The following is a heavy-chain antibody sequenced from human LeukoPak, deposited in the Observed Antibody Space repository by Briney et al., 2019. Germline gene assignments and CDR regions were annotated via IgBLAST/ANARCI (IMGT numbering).Heavy chain of an antibody. V-gene: IGHV3-48*01. Sequence: HPGGSLRLSCEASGFTFSSYSMNWVRQAPGKGLEWISYISTSTTTIYYANSVKGRFTISRDNAKKSLYLQMNSLRVEDTAVYYCARDSANVVGAKSIFDYWGQGALVTVSS. CDR3: ARDSANVVGAKSIFDY. CDR1: GFTFSSYS. J-gene: IGHJ4*02. D-gene: IGHD1-26*01. CDR2: ISTSTTTI.